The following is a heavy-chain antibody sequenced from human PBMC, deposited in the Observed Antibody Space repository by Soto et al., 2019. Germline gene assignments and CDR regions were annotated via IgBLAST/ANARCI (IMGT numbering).Heavy chain of an antibody. CDR3: ARGSGTY. CDR1: GYTFTSNG. D-gene: IGHD3-10*01. Sequence: QVQLVQSVAEVKKPGASVKVSCKASGYTFTSNGISFVRQAPGQGLEWMGWISAYNGNTNYAQKLQVRVTMTSDTTTRTANLELRSLRSHDTVVDNCARGSGTYWGQGTLVNVSS. V-gene: IGHV1-18*01. J-gene: IGHJ4*02. CDR2: ISAYNGNT.